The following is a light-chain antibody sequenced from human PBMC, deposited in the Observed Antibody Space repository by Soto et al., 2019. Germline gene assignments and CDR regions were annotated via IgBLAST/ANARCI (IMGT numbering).Light chain of an antibody. CDR3: TSYAAGKNVV. CDR1: SSDVGNYNY. Sequence: QSALTQPPSASGSPGQSVTISCTGTSSDVGNYNYVSWYQQHPGKAPKLMIYEVTKRTSGVPDRFSGSKSGNTASLTVSGLQAEDEAEYYCTSYAAGKNVVFGGGTTLTVL. J-gene: IGLJ2*01. CDR2: EVT. V-gene: IGLV2-8*01.